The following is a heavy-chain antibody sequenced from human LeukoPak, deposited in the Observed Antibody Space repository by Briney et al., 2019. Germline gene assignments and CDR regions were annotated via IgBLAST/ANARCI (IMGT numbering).Heavy chain of an antibody. CDR1: GFTFSSYE. J-gene: IGHJ5*02. CDR2: ISSSGSTI. D-gene: IGHD5-12*01. CDR3: ARGYDYVGWFDP. Sequence: GGSLRLSCAASGFTFSSYEMNWVRQAPGKGPEWVSYISSSGSTIYYADSVKGRFTISRDNAKNSLYLQMNSLRAEDTAVYYRARGYDYVGWFDPWGQGTLVTVSS. V-gene: IGHV3-48*03.